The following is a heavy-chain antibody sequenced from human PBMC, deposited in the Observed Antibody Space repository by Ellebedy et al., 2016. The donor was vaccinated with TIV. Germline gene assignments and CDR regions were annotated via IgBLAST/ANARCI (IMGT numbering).Heavy chain of an antibody. CDR1: RDSITNSNYY. V-gene: IGHV4-39*07. J-gene: IGHJ4*02. CDR2: ISHSGNT. D-gene: IGHD4-23*01. CDR3: TRGPVDSGGILYYFDY. Sequence: MPGGSLRLSCTVSRDSITNSNYYWGWVRQSPVRGLEWIGSISHSGNTFYNPSLKSRVTISVDTSKNELSLKLSNVTAADTAVFYCTRGPVDSGGILYYFDYWGQGTLVTVSS.